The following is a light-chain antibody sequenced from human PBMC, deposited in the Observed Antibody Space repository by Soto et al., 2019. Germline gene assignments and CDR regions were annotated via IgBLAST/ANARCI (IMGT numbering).Light chain of an antibody. CDR3: QSYDSSLSGYV. CDR1: SSNIGAGYD. Sequence: QSVLTQPPSVSGAPGQRVTISCTGSSSNIGAGYDVHWYQQLPGTAPKLLIFGYTSRPSGVPDRFSGSKSGTSASLAITGLQAEDEADYYRQSYDSSLSGYVFGTGTKLTVL. CDR2: GYT. V-gene: IGLV1-40*01. J-gene: IGLJ1*01.